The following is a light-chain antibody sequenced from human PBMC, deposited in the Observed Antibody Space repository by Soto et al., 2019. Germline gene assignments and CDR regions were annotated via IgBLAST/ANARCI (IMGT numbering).Light chain of an antibody. J-gene: IGKJ3*01. Sequence: EIVLTQSPGTLSLSPGERATLSCRASQSVSSSYLAWSQQKPGQAPRLLIYGASSRATGIPDRFSGSGSGTDFTLTISRLEPEDFAVYYCQQYGSFFGPGTKVDIK. V-gene: IGKV3-20*01. CDR1: QSVSSSY. CDR2: GAS. CDR3: QQYGSF.